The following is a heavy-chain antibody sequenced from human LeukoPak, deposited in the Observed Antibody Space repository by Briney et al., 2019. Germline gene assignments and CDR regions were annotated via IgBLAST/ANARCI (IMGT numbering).Heavy chain of an antibody. CDR1: GDSISSGSYY. D-gene: IGHD1-1*01. V-gene: IGHV4-61*02. J-gene: IGHJ4*02. CDR3: VRDWNGDYFDY. CDR2: IHTSGNT. Sequence: PSQTLSLTCIVSGDSISSGSYYWTWLRQPAGKGLEWIGRIHTSGNTNYSPSLKSRVTISRDTSKNQFSLRLTSVTAADTAAYYCVRDWNGDYFDYWGQGTLVTVSS.